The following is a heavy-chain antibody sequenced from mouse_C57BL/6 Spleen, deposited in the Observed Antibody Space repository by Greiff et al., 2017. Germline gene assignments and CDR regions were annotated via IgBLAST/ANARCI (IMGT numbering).Heavy chain of an antibody. CDR2: IDPSDSYT. Sequence: VQLQQPGAELVMPGASVKLSCKASGYTFTSYWMHWVKQRPGPGLEWIGEIDPSDSYTNYNQKFKGKSTLTVDKSSSTAYMQLSSLTSEDSAVYYCARRDESYFDYWGQGTTLTVSS. J-gene: IGHJ2*01. V-gene: IGHV1-69*01. CDR1: GYTFTSYW. CDR3: ARRDESYFDY.